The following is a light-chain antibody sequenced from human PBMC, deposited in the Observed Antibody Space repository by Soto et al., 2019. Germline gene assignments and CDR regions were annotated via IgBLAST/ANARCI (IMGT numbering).Light chain of an antibody. Sequence: QSALTQPRSVSGSPGQSVTISCTGTSSDVGGYNYVSWYQQHPGKAPKFMIYDVSKRPSGVPDRFSGSKSGNTASLTISGVQAEDVADYYCCSYAGSYTLLFGGGTKVTVL. CDR1: SSDVGGYNY. CDR3: CSYAGSYTLL. J-gene: IGLJ2*01. V-gene: IGLV2-11*01. CDR2: DVS.